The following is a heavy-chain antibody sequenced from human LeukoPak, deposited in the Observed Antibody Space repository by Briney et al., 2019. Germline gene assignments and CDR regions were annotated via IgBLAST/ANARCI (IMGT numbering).Heavy chain of an antibody. CDR1: GGSIISSSYF. CDR3: ARQMNTVTADY. Sequence: SETLSLTCTVSGGSIISSSYFWGWIRQPPGKGLEWIGSIFYSGSTYYNPSLNSRVTISIDTSKNQFSLRLSSVTAADTAVYYCARQMNTVTADYWGQGTLVTVSS. V-gene: IGHV4-39*01. J-gene: IGHJ4*02. CDR2: IFYSGST. D-gene: IGHD4-17*01.